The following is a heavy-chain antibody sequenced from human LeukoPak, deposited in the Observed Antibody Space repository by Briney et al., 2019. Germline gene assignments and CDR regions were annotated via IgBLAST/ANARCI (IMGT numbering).Heavy chain of an antibody. Sequence: AASVKVSCKASGYTFSTYAISWVRQAPGQGLEWMGWVSAYYGNPTYAQKFQGRVTMTTDTSTSTAYMELRSVRSDDTAVYYCARAVRVSSIAAAADLDYWGQGTLVTVSS. CDR3: ARAVRVSSIAAAADLDY. V-gene: IGHV1-18*01. CDR1: GYTFSTYA. CDR2: VSAYYGNP. J-gene: IGHJ4*02. D-gene: IGHD6-13*01.